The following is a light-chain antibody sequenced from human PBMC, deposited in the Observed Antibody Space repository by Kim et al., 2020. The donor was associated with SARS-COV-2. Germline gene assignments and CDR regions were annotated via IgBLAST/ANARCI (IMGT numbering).Light chain of an antibody. CDR1: QDITNS. CDR3: QQYDSLPLT. CDR2: DTS. J-gene: IGKJ4*01. Sequence: DIQMTQSPSSLSASVGDRLTITCQASQDITNSLNWYQQKSGKAPKLLIYDTSNLEAGVPSRFSGSGFGTDFTFTISSLQPEDIATYYCQQYDSLPLTFGGGTMVDIK. V-gene: IGKV1-33*01.